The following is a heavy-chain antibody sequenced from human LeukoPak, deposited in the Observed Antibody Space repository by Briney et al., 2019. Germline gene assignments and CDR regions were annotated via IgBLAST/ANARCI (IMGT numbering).Heavy chain of an antibody. CDR2: IYHSGST. CDR1: GGSISSSNW. D-gene: IGHD3-9*01. V-gene: IGHV4-4*02. J-gene: IGHJ4*02. Sequence: SETLSLTCAVSGGSISSSNWWSWVRQPPGKGLEWIGEIYHSGSTNYNPSLKRRVTISVDKSKNQFSLKLSSVTAADTAVYYCASNDYDILTGYYRDYWGQGTLVTVSS. CDR3: ASNDYDILTGYYRDY.